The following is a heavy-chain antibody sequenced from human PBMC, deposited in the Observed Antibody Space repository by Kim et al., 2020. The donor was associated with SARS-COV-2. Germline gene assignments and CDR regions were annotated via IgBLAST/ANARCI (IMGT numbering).Heavy chain of an antibody. Sequence: KTQYAQKVQGRVNMTRATSANTAYMDLRSLTSEDTTVYYCARYMDPTVYDYWGQGTLVTVSS. V-gene: IGHV1-3*01. J-gene: IGHJ4*02. CDR2: KT. CDR3: ARYMDPTVYDY. D-gene: IGHD3-9*01.